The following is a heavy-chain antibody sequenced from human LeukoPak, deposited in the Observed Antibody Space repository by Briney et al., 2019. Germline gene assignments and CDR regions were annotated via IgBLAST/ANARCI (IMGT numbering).Heavy chain of an antibody. D-gene: IGHD2-15*01. Sequence: SQTLSLTCAISGDSVSSNSGAWNWIRQSPSRGLEWLGRTYYRSKWYNDYAESVKSRITVNPDTSKNQSSLQLNSVTPEDTAVYYCASSLSGEYAFDIWGQGTMVTVSS. CDR2: TYYRSKWYN. CDR1: GDSVSSNSGA. V-gene: IGHV6-1*01. J-gene: IGHJ3*02. CDR3: ASSLSGEYAFDI.